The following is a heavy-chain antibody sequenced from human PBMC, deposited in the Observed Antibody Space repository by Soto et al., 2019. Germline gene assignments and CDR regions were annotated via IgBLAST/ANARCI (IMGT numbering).Heavy chain of an antibody. Sequence: DVQLVESGGGFVQPGGSLRVSCAASGFTFGSYTMGWVRQAPGKGLEWVSSVSGRGANTYYADSVKGRFTISRDNSKNTLYLQMNNLRGEDTAVYYCAKDRGGFANGWEYFDFWGQGTLVIVSS. D-gene: IGHD6-19*01. J-gene: IGHJ4*02. CDR1: GFTFGSYT. CDR2: VSGRGANT. V-gene: IGHV3-23*04. CDR3: AKDRGGFANGWEYFDF.